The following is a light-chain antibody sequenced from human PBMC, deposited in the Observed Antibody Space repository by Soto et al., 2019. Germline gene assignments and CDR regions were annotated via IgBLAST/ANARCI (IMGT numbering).Light chain of an antibody. CDR2: DAS. CDR1: QTIGSW. CDR3: QQYSSFPRT. J-gene: IGKJ1*01. V-gene: IGKV1-5*01. Sequence: DIQMTQSPSTLSASVGDRVTITCRASQTIGSWLAWYQQKPGKAPELLIYDASTLEGGVPSRFSGSGSGTEFRLTITSLQPDDFATFYCQQYSSFPRTFGQGTKVEI.